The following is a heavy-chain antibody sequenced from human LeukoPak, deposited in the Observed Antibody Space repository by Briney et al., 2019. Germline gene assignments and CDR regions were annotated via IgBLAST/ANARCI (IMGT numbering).Heavy chain of an antibody. V-gene: IGHV4-39*07. J-gene: IGHJ4*02. Sequence: SETLSLTCTVSGGPISSGDYYWGWIRQPPGMGPEWIGSIDYRGTTYYNPSLQSRVAISVDTSKNQFSLQLTSVTATDTAVYYCARVSRDSGNYYTFLDYWGQGTLVTVSS. CDR2: IDYRGTT. CDR1: GGPISSGDYY. CDR3: ARVSRDSGNYYTFLDY. D-gene: IGHD1-26*01.